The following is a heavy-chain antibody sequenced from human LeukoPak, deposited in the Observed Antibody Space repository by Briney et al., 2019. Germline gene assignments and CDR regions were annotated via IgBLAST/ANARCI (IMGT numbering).Heavy chain of an antibody. V-gene: IGHV3-74*01. CDR3: TRVAGCSSTSCYSNWFDP. D-gene: IGHD2-2*02. CDR1: GFTFSSHW. Sequence: PGGSLRLSCAASGFTFSSHWMHWVRQAPGKGLVWVSRINSDGSSTSYADSVKGRFTISRNNAKNTLYLQMNSLRAEDTAVYYCTRVAGCSSTSCYSNWFDPWGRGTLVTVSS. J-gene: IGHJ5*02. CDR2: INSDGSST.